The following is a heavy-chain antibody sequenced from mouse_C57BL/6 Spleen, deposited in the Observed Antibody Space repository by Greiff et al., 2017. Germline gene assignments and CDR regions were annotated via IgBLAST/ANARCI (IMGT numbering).Heavy chain of an antibody. J-gene: IGHJ2*01. CDR1: GFTFSSYA. Sequence: EVQRVESGEGLVKPGGSLKLSCAASGFTFSSYAMSWVRQTPEKRLEWVAYISSGGDYIYYADTVKGRFTISRDNARNTLYLQMSSLKSEDTAMYYCTRGHYYGSSPSYYFDYWGQGTTLTVSS. CDR2: ISSGGDYI. V-gene: IGHV5-9-1*02. D-gene: IGHD1-1*01. CDR3: TRGHYYGSSPSYYFDY.